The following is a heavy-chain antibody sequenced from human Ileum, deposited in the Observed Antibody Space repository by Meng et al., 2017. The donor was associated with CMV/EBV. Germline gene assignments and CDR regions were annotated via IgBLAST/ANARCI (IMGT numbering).Heavy chain of an antibody. V-gene: IGHV4-39*01. Sequence: IRGSREDGGRSSEARGKGREGMGRRYKSGRTNKNRTMKSGETISEDTSKNQFSRKLSSVTAADTAVYYCARHGGRGWTVVYWYFDLWGRGTLVTVSS. CDR1: IRGSRED. CDR2: RYKSGRT. D-gene: IGHD4-23*01. J-gene: IGHJ2*01. CDR3: ARHGGRGWTVVYWYFDL.